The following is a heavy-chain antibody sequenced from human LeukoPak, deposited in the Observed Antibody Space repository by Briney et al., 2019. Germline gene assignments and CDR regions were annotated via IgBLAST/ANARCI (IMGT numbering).Heavy chain of an antibody. CDR1: GFTFSSYG. V-gene: IGHV3-30*18. D-gene: IGHD3-22*01. Sequence: PGRSLRLSCAASGFTFSSYGMHWVRQAPGKGLEWVAVISYDGSNKYYADSVKGRFTISRDNPKNTLYLQMNSLRAEDTAVYYCAKDPGRITMIGPDYWGQGTLVIVSS. CDR2: ISYDGSNK. J-gene: IGHJ4*02. CDR3: AKDPGRITMIGPDY.